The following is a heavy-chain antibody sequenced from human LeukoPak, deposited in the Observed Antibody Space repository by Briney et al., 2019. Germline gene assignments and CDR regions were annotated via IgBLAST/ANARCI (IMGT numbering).Heavy chain of an antibody. CDR3: ARVFNTVGFDY. CDR1: GFTFDDYG. Sequence: PGGSLRLSCAASGFTFDDYGMSWVRQAPGKGLEWVASIKPDGGEKFYVDSVKGRFTISRDNARNSLDLQMNSLRGEDTAMYYCARVFNTVGFDYWGQGILVTVSS. V-gene: IGHV3-7*01. J-gene: IGHJ4*02. D-gene: IGHD4-23*01. CDR2: IKPDGGEK.